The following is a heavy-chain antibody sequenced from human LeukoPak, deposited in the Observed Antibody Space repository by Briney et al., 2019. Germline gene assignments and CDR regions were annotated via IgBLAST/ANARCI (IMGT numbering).Heavy chain of an antibody. CDR2: IHSGNGNT. V-gene: IGHV1-3*01. Sequence: ASVKVSCKTSGYTFTTSSIHWVRQAPGQRLEWVGWIHSGNGNTKYSQKFQGRVTVTRDTSASTAHMELSSLRSEDTAVYYCARGTGDYWGQGTLVTVPS. CDR3: ARGTGDY. CDR1: GYTFTTSS. J-gene: IGHJ4*02.